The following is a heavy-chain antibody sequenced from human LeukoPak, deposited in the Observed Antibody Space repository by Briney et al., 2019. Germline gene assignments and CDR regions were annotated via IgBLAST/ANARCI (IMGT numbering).Heavy chain of an antibody. J-gene: IGHJ4*02. CDR3: ARDCSGGSCSDY. V-gene: IGHV1-18*01. D-gene: IGHD2-15*01. Sequence: ASVKVSCKASGYTFTSYAISWVRQAPGQGLEWMGWISAYNGNTNYAQKLQGRVTMTTDTSTSTAYMELRSLRSDDTAVYYCARDCSGGSCSDYWGQGTLVTVSS. CDR2: ISAYNGNT. CDR1: GYTFTSYA.